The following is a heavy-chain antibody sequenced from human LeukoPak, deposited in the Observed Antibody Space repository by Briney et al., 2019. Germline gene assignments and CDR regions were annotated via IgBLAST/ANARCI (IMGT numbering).Heavy chain of an antibody. Sequence: GRSLRLSCAATGFTFSNYAIHWGRQAPGKGLEWVAFISDDGSRQHYADSVKGRFTISRDNSKNSLFLQMNSLRDEDTAVYYCAKDLVGATASWGQGTLVTVSS. CDR3: AKDLVGATAS. J-gene: IGHJ5*02. CDR2: ISDDGSRQ. V-gene: IGHV3-30-3*01. CDR1: GFTFSNYA. D-gene: IGHD1-26*01.